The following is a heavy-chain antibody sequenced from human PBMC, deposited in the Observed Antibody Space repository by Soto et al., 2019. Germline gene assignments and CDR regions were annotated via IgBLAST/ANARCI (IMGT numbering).Heavy chain of an antibody. CDR3: TSPYDSDAFDI. D-gene: IGHD2-21*02. CDR1: GFTFSGSA. J-gene: IGHJ3*02. V-gene: IGHV3-73*01. CDR2: IRSKANSYAT. Sequence: PGGSLRLSCAASGFTFSGSAMHWVRQASGKGLEWVGRIRSKANSYATAYAASVKGRFTISRDDSKNTAYLQMNSLKTEDTAVYYCTSPYDSDAFDIWGQGTMVTVSS.